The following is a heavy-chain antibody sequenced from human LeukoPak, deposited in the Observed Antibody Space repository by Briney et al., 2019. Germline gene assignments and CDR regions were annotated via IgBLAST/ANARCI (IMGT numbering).Heavy chain of an antibody. CDR3: ARGTAGDGYDWFDP. J-gene: IGHJ5*02. CDR2: IYYSGST. D-gene: IGHD5-24*01. Sequence: SETLSLTCTVSDFSISSGDYYWSWIRQPPGKGLEWIGYIYYSGSTTYNPSLKSRVTMSVDTSKNQFSLKLTSVTAADTAVYYCARGTAGDGYDWFDPWGQGTLVTVSS. CDR1: DFSISSGDYY. V-gene: IGHV4-61*08.